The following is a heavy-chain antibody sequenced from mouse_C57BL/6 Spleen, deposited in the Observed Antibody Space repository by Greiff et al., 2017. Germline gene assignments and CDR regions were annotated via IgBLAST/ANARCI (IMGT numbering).Heavy chain of an antibody. CDR2: IHPNSGST. V-gene: IGHV1-64*01. CDR3: AREGKTYWYFDV. Sequence: VQLQQSGPVLVKPGASVKMSCKASGYTFTDYYMNWVKQRPGQGLEWIGMIHPNSGSTNYNEKFKSKATLTVDKSSSTAYMQLSSLTSEDSAVYYCAREGKTYWYFDVWGTGTTVTVSS. J-gene: IGHJ1*03. CDR1: GYTFTDYY.